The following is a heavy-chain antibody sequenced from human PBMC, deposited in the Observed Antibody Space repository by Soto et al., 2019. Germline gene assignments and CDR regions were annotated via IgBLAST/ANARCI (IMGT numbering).Heavy chain of an antibody. Sequence: GASVKVSCKASGGTFSSYAISWVRQAPGQGLEWMGGIIPIFGTANYAQKLKGRVTITADESTSTAYMELSSLRSENTAVYYCAIWSIAVNNQYHGYTYYYYYGMDVWGQGTTVTVSS. CDR2: IIPIFGTA. J-gene: IGHJ6*02. CDR3: AIWSIAVNNQYHGYTYYYYYGMDV. V-gene: IGHV1-69*13. D-gene: IGHD6-6*01. CDR1: GGTFSSYA.